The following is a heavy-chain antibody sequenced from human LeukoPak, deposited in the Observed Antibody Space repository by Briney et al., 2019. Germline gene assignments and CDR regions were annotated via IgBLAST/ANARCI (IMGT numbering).Heavy chain of an antibody. CDR3: ASSGNYRFDY. J-gene: IGHJ4*02. Sequence: PGGSLRLSCAASGFTFSSYTMNWVRQAPGKGLEWVSHINTNIRITAYADSVKGRFTISRDNAKNSLCLQMNSLRDEDTAVYYCASSGNYRFDYWGQGTLVTVSS. V-gene: IGHV3-48*02. CDR2: INTNIRIT. CDR1: GFTFSSYT. D-gene: IGHD1-26*01.